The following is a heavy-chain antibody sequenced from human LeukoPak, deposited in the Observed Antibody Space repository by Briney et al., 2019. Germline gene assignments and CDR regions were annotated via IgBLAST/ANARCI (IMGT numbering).Heavy chain of an antibody. CDR3: ARVNYYDSSGYDY. V-gene: IGHV4-59*01. CDR2: ISYSGST. CDR1: GGSLSPYY. D-gene: IGHD3-22*01. Sequence: SETLSLTCTVSGGSLSPYYWSWIRQSPGKGLEWIGYISYSGSTNSHPSLKSRVTISVDMSKPQFYLELSSVTAADTAVYYCARVNYYDSSGYDYWGQGTLVTVSS. J-gene: IGHJ4*02.